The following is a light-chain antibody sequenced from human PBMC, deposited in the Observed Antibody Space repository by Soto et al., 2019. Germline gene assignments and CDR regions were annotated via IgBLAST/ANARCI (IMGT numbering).Light chain of an antibody. CDR2: TNN. V-gene: IGLV1-44*01. CDR3: APWDNSLNGYV. Sequence: QSVLSQPPSVSGTPAQRVTISCSGSSSNIGSDAVNWYQQLPGTAPKLLIYTNNQRPSGVPDRFSGSKSGTSASLAISGLQSEDEADYYCAPWDNSLNGYVFGAGTKVTVL. J-gene: IGLJ1*01. CDR1: SSNIGSDA.